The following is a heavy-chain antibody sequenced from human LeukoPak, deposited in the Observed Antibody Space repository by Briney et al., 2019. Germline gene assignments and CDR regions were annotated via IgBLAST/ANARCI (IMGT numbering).Heavy chain of an antibody. J-gene: IGHJ4*02. CDR1: GGSFGGYY. V-gene: IGHV4-34*01. Sequence: PSETLSLTCAVYGGSFGGYYWSWIRQPPGKGLEWIGEINHSGSTNYNPSLKSRVTISVDTSKNQFSLKLSSVTAADTAVYYCARGLFDYWGQGTLVTVSS. CDR3: ARGLFDY. CDR2: INHSGST.